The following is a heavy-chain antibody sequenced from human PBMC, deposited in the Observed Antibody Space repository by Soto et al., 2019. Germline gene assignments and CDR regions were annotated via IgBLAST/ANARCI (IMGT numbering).Heavy chain of an antibody. CDR3: ARDLGLSSSNYFDF. Sequence: QVQLVESGGDLVKPGGSLRLSCAASGFTFTDYYMSWLRQAPGQGLQWLSYISGSTDYLNYADSVKGRFTISRDNAKNLLYLQKTSLRADDTAVYYCARDLGLSSSNYFDFWGQGTLVTVSS. J-gene: IGHJ4*02. V-gene: IGHV3-11*05. CDR2: ISGSTDYL. D-gene: IGHD3-10*01. CDR1: GFTFTDYY.